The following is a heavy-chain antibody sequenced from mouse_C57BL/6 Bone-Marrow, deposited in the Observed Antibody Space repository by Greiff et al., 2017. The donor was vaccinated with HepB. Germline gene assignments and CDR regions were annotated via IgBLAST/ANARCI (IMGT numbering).Heavy chain of an antibody. CDR2: INPYNGGT. J-gene: IGHJ3*01. V-gene: IGHV1-19*01. D-gene: IGHD2-13*01. CDR1: GYTFTDYY. Sequence: VQLKESGPVLVKPGASVKMSCKASGYTFTDYYMNWVKQSHGKSLEWIGVINPYNGGTSYNQKFKGKATLTVDKSSSTAYMELNSLTSEDSAVYYCARHYYGAAWFAYWGQGTLVTVSA. CDR3: ARHYYGAAWFAY.